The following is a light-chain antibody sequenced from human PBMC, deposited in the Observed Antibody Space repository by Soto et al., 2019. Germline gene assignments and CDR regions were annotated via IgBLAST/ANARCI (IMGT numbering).Light chain of an antibody. V-gene: IGKV1-5*01. CDR3: QQYNRYSLT. Sequence: DIQMTQSPSTLSASVGDRVTITCRASQSISDSLAWYQQKPGKAPDLLIYDASNLESGVPSRFSGSGSGTEFALTISGLQPDDFGSYYCQQYNRYSLTFGGGTKVDIK. J-gene: IGKJ4*01. CDR2: DAS. CDR1: QSISDS.